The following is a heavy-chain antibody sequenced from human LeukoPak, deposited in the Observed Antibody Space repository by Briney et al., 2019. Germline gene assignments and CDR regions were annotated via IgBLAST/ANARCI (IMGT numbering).Heavy chain of an antibody. CDR2: ISGSGIST. CDR1: GLTFSDYG. V-gene: IGHV3-23*01. J-gene: IGHJ3*02. Sequence: GGSLRLSCAAAGLTFSDYGMNWVRQAPGKGLEWVSGISGSGISTYYADSVKGLFTISRDNSKNTLYLQMNSLRVEDTAVYYCAKSWNYYDSSGDDALDIWGQGTMVTVSS. CDR3: AKSWNYYDSSGDDALDI. D-gene: IGHD3-22*01.